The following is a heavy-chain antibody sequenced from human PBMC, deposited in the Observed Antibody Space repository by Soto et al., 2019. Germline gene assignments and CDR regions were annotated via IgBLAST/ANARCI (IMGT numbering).Heavy chain of an antibody. CDR2: INPSGDSR. D-gene: IGHD2-2*01. J-gene: IGHJ6*04. V-gene: IGHV1-46*01. CDR3: AVRLVVVQAATNYYYYGMDV. Sequence: ASVKVSCKSSGFSFSDYFMHWVRQAPGQGLEWMGIINPSGDSRNYAQKFQGRVTITRDTSTSTVYMDLSSLRYEDTAVYYCAVRLVVVQAATNYYYYGMDVWGKGTTVNVS. CDR1: GFSFSDYF.